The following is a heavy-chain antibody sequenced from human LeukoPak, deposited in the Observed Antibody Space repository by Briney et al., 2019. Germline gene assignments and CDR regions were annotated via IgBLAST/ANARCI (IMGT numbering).Heavy chain of an antibody. Sequence: GGSLRLSCAASGFTFSSYWMSWVRQAPGKGLEWVSYTSGSSSTIYYADSVKGRFTISRDNAKNSLYLQMNSLRAEDTAVYYCARGLFLHQYYYDSSGYYGDFAYWGQGTLVTVSS. CDR3: ARGLFLHQYYYDSSGYYGDFAY. D-gene: IGHD3-22*01. V-gene: IGHV3-48*04. CDR2: TSGSSSTI. J-gene: IGHJ4*02. CDR1: GFTFSSYW.